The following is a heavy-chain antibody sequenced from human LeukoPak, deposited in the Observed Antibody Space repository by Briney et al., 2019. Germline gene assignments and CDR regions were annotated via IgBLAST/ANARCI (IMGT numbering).Heavy chain of an antibody. CDR2: IYYSGST. V-gene: IGHV4-59*08. CDR1: GGSISSYY. J-gene: IGHJ4*02. Sequence: SETLSLTCTVAGGSISSYYWSWIRQPPGKGLEWIGYIYYSGSTNYNPSLKSRVTISVDTSKNQFSLKLSSVTAADTAVYYCARHLLGGYGDYLAVFDYWGQGTLVTVSS. CDR3: ARHLLGGYGDYLAVFDY. D-gene: IGHD4-17*01.